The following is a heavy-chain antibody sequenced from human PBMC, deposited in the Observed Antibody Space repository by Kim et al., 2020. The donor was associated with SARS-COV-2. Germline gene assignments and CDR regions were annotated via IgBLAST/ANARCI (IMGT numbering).Heavy chain of an antibody. CDR1: GGSISSGGYY. V-gene: IGHV4-31*03. Sequence: SETLSLTCTVSGGSISSGGYYWSWIRQHPGKGLEWIGYIYYSGSTYYNPSLKSRVTISVDTSKNQFSLKLSSVTVADTAVYYCAREYRDITIFGVVIRDGMDVWGQGTTVTVSS. CDR2: IYYSGST. CDR3: AREYRDITIFGVVIRDGMDV. D-gene: IGHD3-3*01. J-gene: IGHJ6*02.